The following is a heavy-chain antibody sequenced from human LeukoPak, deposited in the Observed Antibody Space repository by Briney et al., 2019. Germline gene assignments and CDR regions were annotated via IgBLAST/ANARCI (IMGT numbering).Heavy chain of an antibody. CDR3: ARGRLGSGSYYNRTNWFDP. J-gene: IGHJ5*02. D-gene: IGHD3-10*01. V-gene: IGHV3-21*01. CDR2: ISSSSSYI. Sequence: GGSLRLSCAASGFTFSSYSVNWVRQAPGKGLEWVSSISSSSSYIYYADSVKGRFTISRDNAKNSLYLQMNSLRAEDTAVYYCARGRLGSGSYYNRTNWFDPWGQGTLVTVSS. CDR1: GFTFSSYS.